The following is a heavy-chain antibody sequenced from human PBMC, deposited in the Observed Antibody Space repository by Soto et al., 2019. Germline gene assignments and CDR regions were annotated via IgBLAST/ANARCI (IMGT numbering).Heavy chain of an antibody. Sequence: ASGKGSRKGSGYTLTSYYIHWVRQAPGQGLEWMGIINPSGGSTSYAQKFQGRVTMTSETSASTVFIEVSSLRSEDTAVYYCARRYSSGYDAFDIWGQ. D-gene: IGHD6-19*01. CDR1: GYTLTSYY. J-gene: IGHJ3*02. CDR3: ARRYSSGYDAFDI. V-gene: IGHV1-46*01. CDR2: INPSGGST.